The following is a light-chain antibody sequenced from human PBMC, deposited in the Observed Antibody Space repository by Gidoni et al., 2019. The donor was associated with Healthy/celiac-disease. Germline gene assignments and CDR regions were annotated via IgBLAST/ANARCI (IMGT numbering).Light chain of an antibody. V-gene: IGKV3-15*01. CDR1: QSVSSN. J-gene: IGKJ3*01. CDR3: QQYNNWPSIFT. CDR2: GAS. Sequence: EIVMTQSPATLSVSPGERATLSCRASQSVSSNLAWYQQKPGQAPRLLIYGASTRATGIPARFSGSGSGTEFTLTISSLQSEDFAVYYCQQYNNWPSIFTFGPXTKVDIK.